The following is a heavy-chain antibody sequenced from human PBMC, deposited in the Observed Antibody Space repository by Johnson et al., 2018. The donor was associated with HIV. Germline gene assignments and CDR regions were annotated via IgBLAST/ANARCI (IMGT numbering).Heavy chain of an antibody. CDR2: ISSSGSTI. V-gene: IGHV3-11*04. Sequence: QVQLVESGGGLVRPGGSLRLSCAASGFTFSDYYMSWIRQAPGKGLEWVSYISSSGSTIYYADSMKGRFTISRDNSKNSLYLQMNSLRAEDTAVYYCASVGSSGFLSAFDIWGQGTMVTVSS. D-gene: IGHD6-19*01. J-gene: IGHJ3*02. CDR1: GFTFSDYY. CDR3: ASVGSSGFLSAFDI.